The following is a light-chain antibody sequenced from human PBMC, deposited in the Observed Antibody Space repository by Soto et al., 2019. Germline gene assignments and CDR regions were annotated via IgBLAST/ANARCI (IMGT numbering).Light chain of an antibody. Sequence: IVMTQPPATLSVSPGERATLSCRASRGISSNLAWYQQKPGQAPRLLIYDASTRATGIPARFSGSGSGTEFTLTISSLQSEDFAVYYCHQYNNRPPWTFGQGTKVDIK. V-gene: IGKV3-15*01. J-gene: IGKJ1*01. CDR2: DAS. CDR1: RGISSN. CDR3: HQYNNRPPWT.